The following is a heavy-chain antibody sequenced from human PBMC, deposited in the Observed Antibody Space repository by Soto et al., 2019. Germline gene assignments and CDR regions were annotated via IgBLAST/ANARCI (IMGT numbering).Heavy chain of an antibody. Sequence: EVQLLESGGGLVQPGGSLRLSCAASGFTFSSYAMSWVRQAPGKGLEWVSAISGSGGSTYYADSVKGRFTISRDNSKNRRYLQMSCLGGEDTDVYFCAKGGAYYADRSGYSDYWGRGTLVTVSS. CDR1: GFTFSSYA. CDR3: AKGGAYYADRSGYSDY. CDR2: ISGSGGST. D-gene: IGHD3-22*01. V-gene: IGHV3-23*01. J-gene: IGHJ4*02.